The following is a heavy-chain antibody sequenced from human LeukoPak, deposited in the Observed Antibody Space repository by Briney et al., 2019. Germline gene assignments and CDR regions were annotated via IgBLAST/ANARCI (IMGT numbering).Heavy chain of an antibody. J-gene: IGHJ6*02. CDR3: AKSGARIEGGEVAVAGTGYYGMDA. CDR1: GFTFSSYA. CDR2: ISGSGGST. D-gene: IGHD6-19*01. V-gene: IGHV3-23*01. Sequence: GGSLRLSCAASGFTFSSYAMSWVRQAPGKGLEWVSAISGSGGSTYYADSVKGRFTISRDNSKNTLYLQMNSLRAEDTAVYYCAKSGARIEGGEVAVAGTGYYGMDAWGQGTTVTVSS.